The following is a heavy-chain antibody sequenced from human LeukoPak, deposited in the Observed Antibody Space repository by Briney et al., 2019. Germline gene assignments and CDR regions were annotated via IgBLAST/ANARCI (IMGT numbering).Heavy chain of an antibody. D-gene: IGHD3-16*02. CDR3: ARQNYDYVWGSYPPRY. J-gene: IGHJ4*02. CDR2: IYYSGST. V-gene: IGHV4-39*01. Sequence: SETLSLTCTVSGGSISSSSYYWGWIRQPPGKGLEWIGSIYYSGSTYYNPSLKSRVTISVDTSKNQFSLKLSSVTAADTAVYYCARQNYDYVWGSYPPRYWGQGTLVTVSS. CDR1: GGSISSSSYY.